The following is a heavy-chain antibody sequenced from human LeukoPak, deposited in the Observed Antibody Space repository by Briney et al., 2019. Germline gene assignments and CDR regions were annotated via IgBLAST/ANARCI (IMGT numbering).Heavy chain of an antibody. V-gene: IGHV3-30*03. CDR1: GFTFRNFV. J-gene: IGHJ4*02. D-gene: IGHD2-8*01. CDR3: ARVYLERLTAGYFDH. Sequence: GGSLRLSCAASGFTFRNFVMHWVRQAPGKGLEWVAGILNDGSNTDCADSVKGRFTISRDNSKSTLYLQMNSLRDDDSAAYFCARVYLERLTAGYFDHWGQGTQVTVSP. CDR2: ILNDGSNT.